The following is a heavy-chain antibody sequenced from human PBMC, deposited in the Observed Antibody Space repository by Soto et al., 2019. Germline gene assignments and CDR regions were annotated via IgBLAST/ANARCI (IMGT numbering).Heavy chain of an antibody. CDR2: IWYDGSNK. V-gene: IGHV3-33*01. Sequence: HPGGPLRLSCAASGFTFSSYGMHXVRQAPGKGLEWVAVIWYDGSNKYYADSVKGRFTISRDNSKNTLYLQMNSLRAEDTAVYYCARGTSYYGSGSYPYYIDYWGQGTLVTVSS. D-gene: IGHD3-10*01. CDR1: GFTFSSYG. CDR3: ARGTSYYGSGSYPYYIDY. J-gene: IGHJ4*02.